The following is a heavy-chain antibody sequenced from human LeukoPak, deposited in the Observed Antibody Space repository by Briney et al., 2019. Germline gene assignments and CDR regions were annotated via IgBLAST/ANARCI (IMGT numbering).Heavy chain of an antibody. V-gene: IGHV4-4*07. Sequence: PSETLSLTCTVSRASISDNYWSWSRQPAGKALEWIGRTYTSGDTNYNPSLKSRASVSVDTSKNQFYLSLRYVTAADTAVYYCTIGGASGSLAHWGPGTLVTVS. CDR2: TYTSGDT. J-gene: IGHJ4*02. D-gene: IGHD6-13*01. CDR1: RASISDNY. CDR3: TIGGASGSLAH.